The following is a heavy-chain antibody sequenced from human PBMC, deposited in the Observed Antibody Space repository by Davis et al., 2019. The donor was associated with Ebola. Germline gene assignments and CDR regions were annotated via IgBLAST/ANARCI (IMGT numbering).Heavy chain of an antibody. CDR1: GGSFSGYY. J-gene: IGHJ3*02. D-gene: IGHD5-12*01. V-gene: IGHV4-34*01. CDR3: ARVATEIHDAFDI. Sequence: SETLSLTCAVYGGSFSGYYWSWIRQPPGKGLEWIGSIYHSGSTYYNPSLKSRVTISVDTSKNQFSLKLSSVTAADTAVYYCARVATEIHDAFDIWGQGTMVTVSS. CDR2: IYHSGST.